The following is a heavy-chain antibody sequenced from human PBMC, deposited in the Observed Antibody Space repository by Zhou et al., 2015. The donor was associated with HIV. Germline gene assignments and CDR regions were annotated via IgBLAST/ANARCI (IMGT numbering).Heavy chain of an antibody. J-gene: IGHJ5*02. CDR3: SRGGNDFWGGYWFDP. CDR1: GYTFNNYG. CDR2: IIPIVGTV. V-gene: IGHV1-69*06. D-gene: IGHD3-3*01. Sequence: QVLLVQSGAEVKKPGSSVKVSCKASGYTFNNYGVTWVRQAPRQGLEWMGGIIPIVGTVAYAQKFQGRVTFTADRSTSTAYMELRRLTSEDTAVYYCSRGGNDFWGGYWFDPWGQGTLVTVSS.